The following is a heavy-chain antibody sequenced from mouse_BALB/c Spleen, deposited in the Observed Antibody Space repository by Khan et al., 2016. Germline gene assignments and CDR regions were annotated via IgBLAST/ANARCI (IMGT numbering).Heavy chain of an antibody. J-gene: IGHJ2*01. Sequence: QIQLVQSGPELKKPGETVKISCKASGYTFTNFGINWVRQAPGKGLEGMDWINTNTGETTYADDFKGRFAFSLETSASNAYLQINKLKNEDTATYFCATGITTVIVTRRHYWGQGTTLTVSS. CDR1: GYTFTNFG. CDR2: INTNTGET. V-gene: IGHV9-3-1*01. D-gene: IGHD1-1*01. CDR3: ATGITTVIVTRRHY.